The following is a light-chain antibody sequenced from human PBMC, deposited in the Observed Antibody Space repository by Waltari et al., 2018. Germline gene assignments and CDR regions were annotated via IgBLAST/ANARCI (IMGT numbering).Light chain of an antibody. CDR1: QTVLYSSNNKNY. V-gene: IGKV4-1*01. CDR2: WAS. Sequence: DIVMTHSPDSLAVSLGERATINCKSSQTVLYSSNNKNYLAWYQQKPGQPPKLLIYWASTRESGVPDRFSGSGSGTDFTLTISSLQAEDVAVYYCQQYSTTPLTFGGGTKVEVK. CDR3: QQYSTTPLT. J-gene: IGKJ4*01.